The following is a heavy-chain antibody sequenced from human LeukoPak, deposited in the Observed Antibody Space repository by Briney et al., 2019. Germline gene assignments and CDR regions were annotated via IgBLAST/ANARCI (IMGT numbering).Heavy chain of an antibody. CDR1: GFTFSNYE. V-gene: IGHV3-48*03. Sequence: GGSLRLSCVASGFTFSNYEMHWVRQALGKGLEWVSYISSSGSSIYYADSVKGRFTISRDNAKNSPYLQMNSLRAEDTAVYFCAKAISNSPYYGMDVWGQGTTVTVSS. CDR3: AKAISNSPYYGMDV. D-gene: IGHD3-3*01. CDR2: ISSSGSSI. J-gene: IGHJ6*02.